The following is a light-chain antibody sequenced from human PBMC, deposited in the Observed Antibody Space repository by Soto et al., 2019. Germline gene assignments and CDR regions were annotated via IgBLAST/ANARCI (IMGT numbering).Light chain of an antibody. CDR1: QTVSSNY. Sequence: EIVLMQSPGTLSLSPGERATLSCRASQTVSSNYLTWYQQKPGQAPRLLIYGASSRAPGIPDRFSGSGSGTDFTLTISRLEPEDFAVYYCQQYGSSQYTFGQGTKLEIK. J-gene: IGKJ2*01. V-gene: IGKV3-20*01. CDR3: QQYGSSQYT. CDR2: GAS.